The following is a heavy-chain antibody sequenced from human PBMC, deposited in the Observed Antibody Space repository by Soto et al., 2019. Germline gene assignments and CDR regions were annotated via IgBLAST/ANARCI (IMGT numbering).Heavy chain of an antibody. CDR2: IYYSGST. J-gene: IGHJ6*02. Sequence: SETLSLTCTVSGGSISSGGYYWSWIRQHPGEGLEWIGYIYYSGSTYYNPSLKSRVTISVDTSKNQFSLKLSSVTAADTAVYYCARDARWFGELLNYYGMDVWGQGTTVTVSS. CDR3: ARDARWFGELLNYYGMDV. CDR1: GGSISSGGYY. D-gene: IGHD3-10*01. V-gene: IGHV4-31*03.